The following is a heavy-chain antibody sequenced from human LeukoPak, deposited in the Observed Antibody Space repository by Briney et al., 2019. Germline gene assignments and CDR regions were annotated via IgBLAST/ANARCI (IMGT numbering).Heavy chain of an antibody. V-gene: IGHV3-30*04. CDR2: ISYDGSNE. CDR1: GFTFSSYV. Sequence: GGSLRLSCAASGFTFSSYVMHWVRQAPGKGLEWVAIISYDGSNEYYADSVKGRFTISRDNSKNTLYLQMNSLRAADTAVYYCARVRGYSYGLDYWGQGTLVTVSS. CDR3: ARVRGYSYGLDY. J-gene: IGHJ4*02. D-gene: IGHD5-18*01.